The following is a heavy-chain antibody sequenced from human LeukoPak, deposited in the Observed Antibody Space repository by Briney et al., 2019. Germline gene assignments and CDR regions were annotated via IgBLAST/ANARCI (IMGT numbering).Heavy chain of an antibody. D-gene: IGHD3-22*01. Sequence: ASVKVSCKASGYTFTSYYMHWVRQAPGQGPEWMGAINPNGGSTSYAQKSQGRVTMTRDTSTTTVYMDLSSLRSEDTAVYYCARGYASSAYSIWGQGTRVTVSS. CDR1: GYTFTSYY. J-gene: IGHJ3*02. V-gene: IGHV1-46*01. CDR3: ARGYASSAYSI. CDR2: INPNGGST.